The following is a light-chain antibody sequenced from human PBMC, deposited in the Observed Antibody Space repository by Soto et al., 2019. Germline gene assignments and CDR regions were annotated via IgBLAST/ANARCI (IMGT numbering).Light chain of an antibody. CDR3: NQRGNWHPFT. V-gene: IGKV3-11*01. CDR2: DAS. J-gene: IGKJ4*01. Sequence: EVVLTQSPATLSLSPGERGTLSCRASLNISRYLAWYQQKPGQAPRLLIYDASDRAAGVPSRFRGSGSGKAFTRTTSSLDAEDDAMYYCNQRGNWHPFTFGGGTKVDIK. CDR1: LNISRY.